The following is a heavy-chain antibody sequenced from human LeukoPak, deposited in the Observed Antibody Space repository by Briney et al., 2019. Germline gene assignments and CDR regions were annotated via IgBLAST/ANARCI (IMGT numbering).Heavy chain of an antibody. Sequence: PSETLSLTCTVSGGSISSSSYYWGWIRQPPGKGLEWIGYIYYSGSTYYNPSLKSRVTISVDTSKNQFSLKLSSVTAADTAVYYCARHRRYCSSTSCYAAGSEYNWFDPWGQGTLVTVSS. CDR2: IYYSGST. CDR3: ARHRRYCSSTSCYAAGSEYNWFDP. J-gene: IGHJ5*02. CDR1: GGSISSSSYY. V-gene: IGHV4-39*01. D-gene: IGHD2-2*01.